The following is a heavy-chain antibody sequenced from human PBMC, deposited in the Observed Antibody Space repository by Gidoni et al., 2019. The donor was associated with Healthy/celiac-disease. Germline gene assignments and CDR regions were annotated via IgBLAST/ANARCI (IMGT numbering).Heavy chain of an antibody. CDR3: ARIPGPVAGTDGTDY. CDR1: VYSFTSYW. J-gene: IGHJ4*02. CDR2: IYPGDSDT. Sequence: EVQLVQSGAEVNKPGESLKISCKGSVYSFTSYWIGWVRQMPGKGLEWMGIIYPGDSDTRYSPSFQGQVTISADKSISTAYLQWSSLKASDTAMYYCARIPGPVAGTDGTDYWGQGTLVTVSS. V-gene: IGHV5-51*01. D-gene: IGHD6-19*01.